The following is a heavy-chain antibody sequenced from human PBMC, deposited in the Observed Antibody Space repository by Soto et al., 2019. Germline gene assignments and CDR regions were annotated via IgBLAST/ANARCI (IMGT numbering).Heavy chain of an antibody. D-gene: IGHD7-27*01. V-gene: IGHV1-3*01. CDR3: ARDLLGIGDY. J-gene: IGHJ4*02. CDR2: LNAGNGNT. Sequence: ASVKVSCKASGYTFTSYAMHWVRQAPGQRLEWMGWLNAGNGNTKYSQKFQGRVTITRDTSASTAYMELSSLRSEDTAVYYCARDLLGIGDYWGQGTLVTVSS. CDR1: GYTFTSYA.